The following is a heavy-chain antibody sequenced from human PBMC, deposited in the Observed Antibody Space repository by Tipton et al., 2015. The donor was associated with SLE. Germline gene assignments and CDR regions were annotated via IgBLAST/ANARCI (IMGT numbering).Heavy chain of an antibody. V-gene: IGHV4-4*07. D-gene: IGHD4-17*01. CDR2: IYSSGDR. CDR3: ARGSDGEYVRYFDV. J-gene: IGHJ2*01. CDR1: GGSISFDY. Sequence: TLSLTCNVFGGSISFDYWSWIRQSAGRGLEWIGRIYSSGDRDYNPSLRSRVTMSIDASQNRVSLRLKSVSAADTAVYYCARGSDGEYVRYFDVWGPGTLVTVSS.